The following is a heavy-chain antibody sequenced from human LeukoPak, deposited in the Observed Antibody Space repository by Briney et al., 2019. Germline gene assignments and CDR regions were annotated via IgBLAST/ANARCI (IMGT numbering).Heavy chain of an antibody. CDR2: INPSGDFR. Sequence: ASVKVSCKASGYTFTNYYIHWVRQAPGQGLEWMGIINPSGDFRSYAQKFRGRVTVTRDMSTRTVYMELSDLRPEDTAVYYCARDYSGEWEQLTGWWLDPWGQGTLVSVSS. CDR3: ARDYSGEWEQLTGWWLDP. D-gene: IGHD1-26*01. CDR1: GYTFTNYY. J-gene: IGHJ5*02. V-gene: IGHV1-46*01.